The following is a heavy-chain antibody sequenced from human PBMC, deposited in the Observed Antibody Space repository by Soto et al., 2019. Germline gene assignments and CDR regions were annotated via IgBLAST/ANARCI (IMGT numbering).Heavy chain of an antibody. CDR1: GFTFSSYG. J-gene: IGHJ4*02. CDR3: ASLTIFGGFDY. D-gene: IGHD3-3*01. Sequence: GGSLRLSCAASGFTFSSYGMHWVRQGPGKGLEWVVVISYDGSNKYYADSVKGRYTISRDNSKNTLYLQMNSLGAEYTAVYYCASLTIFGGFDYWGQGTLVTVSS. V-gene: IGHV3-30*03. CDR2: ISYDGSNK.